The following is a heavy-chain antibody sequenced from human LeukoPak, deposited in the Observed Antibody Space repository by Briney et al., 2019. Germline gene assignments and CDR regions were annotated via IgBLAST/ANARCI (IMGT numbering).Heavy chain of an antibody. V-gene: IGHV4-59*01. CDR1: GGSISSYY. J-gene: IGHJ4*02. CDR2: IYYSGST. Sequence: SETLSLTCTVSGGSISSYYWSWIRQPPGKGLEWIGYIYYSGSTNYNPSLKSRVTISVDTSKNQFSLKLSSVTAADTAVYYCTRGQYQLPGGYWGQGTLVTVSS. D-gene: IGHD2-2*01. CDR3: TRGQYQLPGGY.